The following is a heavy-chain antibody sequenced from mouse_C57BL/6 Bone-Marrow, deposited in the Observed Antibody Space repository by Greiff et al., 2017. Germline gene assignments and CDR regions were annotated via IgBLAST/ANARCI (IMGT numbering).Heavy chain of an antibody. CDR3: ASRTGSHYAMDY. Sequence: EVNVVESGGDLVKPGGSLKLSCAASGFTFSSYGMSWVRQTPDKRLEWVATISSGGSYTYYPDSVKGRFTISRDNAKNTLYLQMSSLKSEDTAMYDCASRTGSHYAMDYWGQGTSVTVSS. CDR1: GFTFSSYG. J-gene: IGHJ4*01. D-gene: IGHD4-1*01. V-gene: IGHV5-6*01. CDR2: ISSGGSYT.